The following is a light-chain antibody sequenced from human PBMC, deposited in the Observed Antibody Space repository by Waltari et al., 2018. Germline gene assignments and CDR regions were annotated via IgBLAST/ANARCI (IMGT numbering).Light chain of an antibody. CDR1: RSNIAHNS. V-gene: IGLV1-47*01. Sequence: QSVLTPPPSASGPPGQRDTISCSGSRSNIAHNSVYWYQHLPGTAPKLLSYRDNQRPSGVPDRFSGSKSGTSASLSISGLRSEDEADYYCAAWDDSLSGRVFGGGTKVTVL. CDR3: AAWDDSLSGRV. J-gene: IGLJ3*02. CDR2: RDN.